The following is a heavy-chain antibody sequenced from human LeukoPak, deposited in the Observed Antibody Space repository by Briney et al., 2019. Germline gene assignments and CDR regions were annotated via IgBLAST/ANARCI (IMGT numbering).Heavy chain of an antibody. V-gene: IGHV3-21*01. J-gene: IGHJ4*02. CDR3: ARGSVGTPPPFDF. CDR2: ISSSSSYI. D-gene: IGHD2-15*01. CDR1: GFTFSSYS. Sequence: GGSLRLSCAASGFTFSSYSMNWVRQAPGKGLEWVSSISSSSSYIYYADSVKGRFTISRDNSKDTLYLQMNSLRPEDTALYYCARGSVGTPPPFDFWGQGTLVTVSS.